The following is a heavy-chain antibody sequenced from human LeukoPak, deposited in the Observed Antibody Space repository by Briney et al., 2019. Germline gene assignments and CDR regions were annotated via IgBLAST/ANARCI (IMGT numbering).Heavy chain of an antibody. CDR2: ISSSSSTI. J-gene: IGHJ4*02. Sequence: GGSLRLSCAASGFTFSNYAMNWVRQAPGVGLEWVSYISSSSSTIYYADSVKGRFTSSRDNAENSLYLQMNSLKCEDTAVYFCSWELDVLFGRRLEKWGQGTLVTV. CDR1: GFTFSNYA. D-gene: IGHD3-10*02. V-gene: IGHV3-48*01. CDR3: SWELDVLFGRRLEK.